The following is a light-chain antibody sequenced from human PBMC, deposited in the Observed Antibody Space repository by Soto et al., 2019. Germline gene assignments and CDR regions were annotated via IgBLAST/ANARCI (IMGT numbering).Light chain of an antibody. J-gene: IGLJ2*01. CDR3: CSYAGSSTYVV. V-gene: IGLV2-23*01. CDR2: EGS. CDR1: SSDVGSYNL. Sequence: QSALTQPASVSGSPGQSITISCTGTSSDVGSYNLVSWYQQHPGKAPKLMIYEGSKRPSGVSTRFSGSKSGNTASLTISGLQAEDEAEYYCCSYAGSSTYVVFGGGTKLTVL.